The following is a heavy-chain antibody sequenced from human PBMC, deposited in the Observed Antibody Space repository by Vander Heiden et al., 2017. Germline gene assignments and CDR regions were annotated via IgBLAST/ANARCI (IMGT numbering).Heavy chain of an antibody. J-gene: IGHJ6*03. CDR1: GFTFTGSA. Sequence: QMQLVQSGPEVPKPATSGKVSCKASGFTFTGSAIPWVRQARGQRLEWIGWIVVGSGNTNYAQKFQERVTITRDMSTSTAYMELSSLRSEDTAVYYCAAVEDGDLWSGYYDPFGPSLEYYMDVWGQGTTVTVSS. CDR3: AAVEDGDLWSGYYDPFGPSLEYYMDV. D-gene: IGHD3-3*01. V-gene: IGHV1-58*02. CDR2: IVVGSGNT.